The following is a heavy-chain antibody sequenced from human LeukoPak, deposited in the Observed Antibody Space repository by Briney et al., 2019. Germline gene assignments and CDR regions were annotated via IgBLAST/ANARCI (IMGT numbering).Heavy chain of an antibody. CDR3: ARDAYDILTGYYSGLDY. J-gene: IGHJ4*02. CDR2: IYYSGSN. CDR1: GGSISSYY. Sequence: SETLSLTCTVSGGSISSYYWSWIRQPPGKGLEWIGYIYYSGSNNYNPSLKSRVTISVDTSKNHFSLKLSSVTAADTAVYYCARDAYDILTGYYSGLDYWGQGTLVTVSS. D-gene: IGHD3-9*01. V-gene: IGHV4-59*01.